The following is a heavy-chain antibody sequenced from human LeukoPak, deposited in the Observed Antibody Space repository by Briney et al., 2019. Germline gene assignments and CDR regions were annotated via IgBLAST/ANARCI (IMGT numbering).Heavy chain of an antibody. CDR2: ISYDGSNK. J-gene: IGHJ4*02. V-gene: IGHV3-30-3*01. CDR3: ARDQHEGAFDY. D-gene: IGHD6-13*01. CDR1: GFTLSRYW. Sequence: PGGSLRLSCAASGFTLSRYWMTWVRQAPGKGLEWVAVISYDGSNKYYADSVKGRFTISRDNSKNTLYLQMNSLRAEDTAVYYCARDQHEGAFDYWGQGTLVTVSS.